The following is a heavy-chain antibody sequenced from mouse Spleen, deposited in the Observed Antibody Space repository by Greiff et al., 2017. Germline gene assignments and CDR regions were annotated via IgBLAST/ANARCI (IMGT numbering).Heavy chain of an antibody. CDR1: GFTFSDYY. CDR3: ARGHYGSSYEFAY. J-gene: IGHJ3*01. CDR2: INYDGSST. Sequence: DVKLVESEGGLVQPGSSMKLSCTASGFTFSDYYMAWVRQVPEKGLEWVANINYDGSSTYYLDSLKSRFIISRDNAKNILYLQMSSLKSEDTATYYCARGHYGSSYEFAYWGQGTLVTVSA. V-gene: IGHV5-16*01. D-gene: IGHD1-1*01.